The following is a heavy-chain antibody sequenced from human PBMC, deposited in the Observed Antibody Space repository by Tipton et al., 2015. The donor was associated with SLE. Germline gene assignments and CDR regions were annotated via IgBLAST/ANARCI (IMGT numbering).Heavy chain of an antibody. D-gene: IGHD5-12*01. CDR1: GGSFSGYY. CDR3: ARLSGYDNYFGMDV. J-gene: IGHJ6*02. CDR2: INHTGST. Sequence: LRLSCAVYGGSFSGYYCSWIRQPPGKGLEWIGEINHTGSTNYNPSLKSRVTISVDTSKKQFSLKLSSVTAADTAIYYCARLSGYDNYFGMDVWGQGTMVTVSS. V-gene: IGHV4-34*01.